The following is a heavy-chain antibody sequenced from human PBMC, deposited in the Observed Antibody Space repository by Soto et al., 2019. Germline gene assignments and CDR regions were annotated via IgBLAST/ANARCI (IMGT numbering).Heavy chain of an antibody. D-gene: IGHD3-22*01. J-gene: IGHJ4*02. CDR3: ARVRRSSGYYYGY. CDR2: MNPNSGNT. CDR1: GYTFTSYD. Sequence: ASVKVSCKASGYTFTSYDINWVRQATGQGLEWMGWMNPNSGNTGYAQKFQGRVTMTRNTSISTAYMELSSLRSEDTAVYYCARVRRSSGYYYGYWGQGTPVPSPQ. V-gene: IGHV1-8*01.